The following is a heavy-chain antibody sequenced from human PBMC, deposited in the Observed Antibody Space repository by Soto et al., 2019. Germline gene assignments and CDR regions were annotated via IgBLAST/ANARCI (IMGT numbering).Heavy chain of an antibody. CDR3: ARLTYHDYGGNSGAFDY. D-gene: IGHD4-17*01. CDR2: ISGSGGST. V-gene: IGHV3-23*01. CDR1: GFTFSSYA. Sequence: PGGSLRLSCAASGFTFSSYAMSWVRQAPGKALDWVSAISGSGGSTYYADSVKGQVTISADKSISTAYLQWSSLKASDTAMYYCARLTYHDYGGNSGAFDYWGQGTLVTVSS. J-gene: IGHJ4*02.